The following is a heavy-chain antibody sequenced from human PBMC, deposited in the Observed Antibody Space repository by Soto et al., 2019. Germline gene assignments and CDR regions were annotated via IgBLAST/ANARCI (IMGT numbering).Heavy chain of an antibody. CDR3: ARWLEVLTTSDS. J-gene: IGHJ4*02. CDR2: ISTSGRDT. V-gene: IGHV3-11*06. Sequence: GGSLRLSCAASGFNFSDYYMTWIRQAPGKGLEWVSYISTSGRDTEYADSVKGRFLISRDNAKRSLYLQMNSLRVEDTAVYYCARWLEVLTTSDSWGQGTLVTVSS. CDR1: GFNFSDYY. D-gene: IGHD3-22*01.